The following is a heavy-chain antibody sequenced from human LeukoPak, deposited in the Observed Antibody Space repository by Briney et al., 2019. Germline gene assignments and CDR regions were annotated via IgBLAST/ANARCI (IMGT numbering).Heavy chain of an antibody. CDR1: GFTFNKYY. CDR2: TNIDGRYT. CDR3: ARGGGLDV. V-gene: IGHV3-74*01. Sequence: GGSLRLSCAASGFTFNKYYMHWVRQAPGKGLVWVSRTNIDGRYTSYADSVKGRFAMSRDNAKNSLYLQMSNLRAEDTAVYFCARGGGLDVWGQGATVTVSS. D-gene: IGHD3-16*01. J-gene: IGHJ6*02.